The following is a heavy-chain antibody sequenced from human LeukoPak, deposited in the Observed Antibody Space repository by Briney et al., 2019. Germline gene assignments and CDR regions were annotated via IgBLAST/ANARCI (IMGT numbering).Heavy chain of an antibody. Sequence: SETLSLTCTVSGGSISSGSYYWSWIRQPAGKGLEWIGRIYTSGSTNYNPSLKSRATISVDTSKNQFSLKLSSVTAADTAVYYCASPHDSSTNDAFDIWGQGTMVTVSS. D-gene: IGHD6-13*01. CDR2: IYTSGST. V-gene: IGHV4-61*02. CDR1: GGSISSGSYY. J-gene: IGHJ3*02. CDR3: ASPHDSSTNDAFDI.